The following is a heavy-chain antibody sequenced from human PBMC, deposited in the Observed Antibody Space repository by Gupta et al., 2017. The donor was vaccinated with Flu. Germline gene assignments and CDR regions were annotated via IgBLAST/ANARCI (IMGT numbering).Heavy chain of an antibody. V-gene: IGHV1-2*02. CDR1: AYTFTASY. J-gene: IGHJ4*02. Sequence: QVQLVQSGAEVKMPGASVKGSCKASAYTFTASYMPWVLQAHGQGLEWMGGINPSSGGTNYARKFQGRVTMTRDTSISTAYMELSRLRSDDTAVYYCARASEEYDYVWGSYRPGDYWGQGTLVTVSS. CDR3: ARASEEYDYVWGSYRPGDY. CDR2: INPSSGGT. D-gene: IGHD3-16*02.